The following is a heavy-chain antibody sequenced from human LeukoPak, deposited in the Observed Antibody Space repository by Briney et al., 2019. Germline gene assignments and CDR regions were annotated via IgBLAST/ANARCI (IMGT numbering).Heavy chain of an antibody. CDR1: SGFLSGYH. D-gene: IGHD6-13*01. CDR2: IYHSGST. J-gene: IGHJ3*02. V-gene: IGHV4-34*01. Sequence: SETLSLTCAVSSGFLSGYHWSWIRQPPGKGLEWIGEIYHSGSTNYNPSLKSRVTISVDKSKNQFSLKLSSVTAADTAVYYCARDPEAAAGTGNAFDIWGQGTMVTVSS. CDR3: ARDPEAAAGTGNAFDI.